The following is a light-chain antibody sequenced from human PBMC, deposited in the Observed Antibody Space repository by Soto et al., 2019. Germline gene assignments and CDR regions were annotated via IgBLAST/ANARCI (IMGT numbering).Light chain of an antibody. V-gene: IGLV3-21*04. J-gene: IGLJ2*01. Sequence: SYELTQPPSVSVAPGKTARITCGGNNNGSKSVHWYQQKPGQAPVLVIYYDSDRPSGIPERFSGSNSGNTATLTISRVEAGDEADYYCQVWDSSSDHPDVVFGGGTKLTVL. CDR1: NNGSKS. CDR3: QVWDSSSDHPDVV. CDR2: YDS.